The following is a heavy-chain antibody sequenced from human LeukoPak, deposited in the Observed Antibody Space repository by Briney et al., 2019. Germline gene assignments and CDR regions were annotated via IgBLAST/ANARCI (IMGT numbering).Heavy chain of an antibody. J-gene: IGHJ6*02. Sequence: GASVKVSCKASGGTFSSYAISWVRQAPGQGLEWMGWINPNSGGTNYAQKFQGWVTMTRDTSISTAYMELSRLRSDDTAVYYCARELLYSNYGLDYYGMDVWGQGTTVTVFS. CDR1: GGTFSSYA. CDR3: ARELLYSNYGLDYYGMDV. D-gene: IGHD4-11*01. CDR2: INPNSGGT. V-gene: IGHV1-2*04.